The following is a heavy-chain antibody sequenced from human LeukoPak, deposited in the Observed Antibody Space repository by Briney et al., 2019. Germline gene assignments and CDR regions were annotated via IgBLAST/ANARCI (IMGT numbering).Heavy chain of an antibody. Sequence: ASVKVSCKASGYTFTSYAMNWVRQAPGQGLEWMGWINTNTGNPTYAQGFTGRFVFSLDTSVSTAYLQISSLKAEDTAVYYCARAPLHCSSTTCYLDWSDPWGQGTLVTVSS. CDR2: INTNTGNP. CDR1: GYTFTSYA. J-gene: IGHJ5*02. D-gene: IGHD2-2*01. V-gene: IGHV7-4-1*02. CDR3: ARAPLHCSSTTCYLDWSDP.